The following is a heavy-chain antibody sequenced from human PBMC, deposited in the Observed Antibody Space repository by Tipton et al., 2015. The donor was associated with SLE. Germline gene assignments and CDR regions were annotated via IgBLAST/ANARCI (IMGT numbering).Heavy chain of an antibody. V-gene: IGHV3-23*01. CDR3: AKAQGVIVPNDAFDF. CDR2: ISGSGDST. D-gene: IGHD2/OR15-2a*01. CDR1: GFTFNNYA. J-gene: IGHJ3*01. Sequence: SLRLSCTASGFTFNNYAMNWVRQAPGQGLEWVSGISGSGDSTYSGDSVKGRFTISRDNSKKTLYLQMNSLRVEDTAIYYCAKAQGVIVPNDAFDFGGQGTMVTVSS.